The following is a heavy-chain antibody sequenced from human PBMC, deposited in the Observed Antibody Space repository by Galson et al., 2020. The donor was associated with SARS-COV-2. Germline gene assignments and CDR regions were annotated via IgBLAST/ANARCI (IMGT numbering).Heavy chain of an antibody. D-gene: IGHD6-13*01. CDR1: GGSISSYY. CDR2: IYYSGRT. CDR3: AREIAAAGTGFDQ. J-gene: IGHJ4*02. Sequence: ASETLSLTCTVSGGSISSYYWSWIRQPPGKGLEWIGYIYYSGRTSQNPSLKSRVTVSVDTSKNQFSLKLSSVTAADTAVYYCAREIAAAGTGFDQWGQGTLVTVSS. V-gene: IGHV4-59*01.